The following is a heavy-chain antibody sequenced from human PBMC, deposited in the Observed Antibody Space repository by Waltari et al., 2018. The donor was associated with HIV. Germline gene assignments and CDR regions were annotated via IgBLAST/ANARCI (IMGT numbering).Heavy chain of an antibody. CDR3: ARLMYCTNGVCVDY. J-gene: IGHJ4*02. CDR1: GGSFSGYY. CDR2: INHSGST. D-gene: IGHD2-8*01. Sequence: QVQLQQWGAGLLKPSETLSLTCAVYGGSFSGYYWSWIRQPPGTGLEWIGEINHSGSTNHNPSLKVRITISIDPSKIQFSLKLSSVTAADTAVYYCARLMYCTNGVCVDYWGQGTLVTVSS. V-gene: IGHV4-34*01.